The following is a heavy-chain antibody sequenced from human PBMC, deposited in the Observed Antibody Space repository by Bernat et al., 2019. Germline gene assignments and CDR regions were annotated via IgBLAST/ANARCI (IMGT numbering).Heavy chain of an antibody. J-gene: IGHJ4*02. Sequence: QVQLQESGPGLVKPSETLSLTCTVSGGSVSSGSYYWSWIRQPPGKGLEWIGYIYYSGSTNYNPSLKSRVTISVDTSKNQFSLKLSSVTAADTAVYYCARVLYQRAEQWLVPYFDYWGQGTLVTVSS. V-gene: IGHV4-61*01. CDR3: ARVLYQRAEQWLVPYFDY. CDR2: IYYSGST. D-gene: IGHD6-19*01. CDR1: GGSVSSGSYY.